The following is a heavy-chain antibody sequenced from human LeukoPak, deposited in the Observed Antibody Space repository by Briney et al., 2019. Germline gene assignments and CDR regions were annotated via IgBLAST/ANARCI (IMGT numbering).Heavy chain of an antibody. Sequence: GGSLRLSCAASGFTFSSYGMHWVRQAPGKGLEWVAFIRYDGSNKYYADSVKGRFTISRDNSKNTLYLQMNSLRAEDTAVYYCAKMEDYGDLKGDYWGQGTLVTVSS. CDR3: AKMEDYGDLKGDY. D-gene: IGHD4-17*01. CDR1: GFTFSSYG. V-gene: IGHV3-30*02. CDR2: IRYDGSNK. J-gene: IGHJ4*02.